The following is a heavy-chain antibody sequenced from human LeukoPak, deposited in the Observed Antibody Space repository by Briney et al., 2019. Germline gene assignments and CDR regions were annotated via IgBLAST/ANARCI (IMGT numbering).Heavy chain of an antibody. D-gene: IGHD3-22*01. CDR3: ARLRRNSDRSGFYYYYDN. V-gene: IGHV3-21*01. Sequence: GGSLRLSCPASGFTFSSYSFNWVRQAPGKGLEWVSSINTVASYIYYADSVRGRFTISRDNAENSLWLQINGLRAEDSGVYYCARLRRNSDRSGFYYYYDNWGQGTLVTVSS. CDR2: INTVASYI. CDR1: GFTFSSYS. J-gene: IGHJ4*02.